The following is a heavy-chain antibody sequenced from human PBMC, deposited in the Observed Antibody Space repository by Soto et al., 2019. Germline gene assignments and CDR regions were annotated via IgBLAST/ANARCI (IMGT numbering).Heavy chain of an antibody. CDR3: ARGGVYDFWSGLFD. CDR2: TYNNGRP. D-gene: IGHD3-3*01. V-gene: IGHV4-30-4*08. J-gene: IGHJ4*02. CDR1: GGSISSGGYY. Sequence: KPSETLSLTCTVSGGSISSGGYYWSWIRQHPGKGLEWIGNTYNNGRPNYNPSLKSRVTISGDSSKNQFSLKLRSLSAADTAVYYCARGGVYDFWSGLFDWGQGTLVTVSS.